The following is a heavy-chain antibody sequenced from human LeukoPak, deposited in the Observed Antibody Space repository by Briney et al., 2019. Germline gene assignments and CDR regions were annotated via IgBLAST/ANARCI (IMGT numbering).Heavy chain of an antibody. CDR2: MNPDNGNT. CDR1: GYTFTSYD. CDR3: ARVRSGYGDYYYYGMDV. V-gene: IGHV1-8*01. D-gene: IGHD5-12*01. Sequence: GASVKVSCKASGYTFTSYDIIWVRQATGQGLEWMGWMNPDNGNTGYAQKFQGRVSMTRNTSISTTYMELSSLRSEDTAVYYCARVRSGYGDYYYYGMDVWGQGTTVTVSS. J-gene: IGHJ6*02.